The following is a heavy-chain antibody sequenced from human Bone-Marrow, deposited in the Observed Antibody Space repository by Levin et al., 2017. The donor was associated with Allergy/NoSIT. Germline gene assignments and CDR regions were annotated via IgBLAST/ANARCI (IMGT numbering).Heavy chain of an antibody. V-gene: IGHV7-4-1*02. CDR2: IVTNTGRP. CDR1: GYPFTSYT. CDR3: ARDDSDSSGYDLGNY. D-gene: IGHD3-22*01. Sequence: ASVKVSCKASGYPFTSYTINWVRQAPGQGLEWMVWIVTNTGRPTYAQGFTGRFVFSLDTSVSTAYLQISTLQAEDTAVYYCARDDSDSSGYDLGNYWGQGTLVTVSS. J-gene: IGHJ4*02.